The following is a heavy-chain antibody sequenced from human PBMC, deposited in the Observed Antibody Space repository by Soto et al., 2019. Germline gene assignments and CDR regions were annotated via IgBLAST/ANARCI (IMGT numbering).Heavy chain of an antibody. V-gene: IGHV5-51*01. D-gene: IGHD6-19*01. CDR3: ARLQYSSGWDPRFPFDY. CDR2: IYPGDSDT. Sequence: PGESLKISCKGSGYSFTSYWIGWVRQMPGKGLEWMGIIYPGDSDTRYSPSFQGQVTISADKSISTAYLQWSSLKASDTAMYCCARLQYSSGWDPRFPFDYWGQGTLVTVSS. J-gene: IGHJ4*02. CDR1: GYSFTSYW.